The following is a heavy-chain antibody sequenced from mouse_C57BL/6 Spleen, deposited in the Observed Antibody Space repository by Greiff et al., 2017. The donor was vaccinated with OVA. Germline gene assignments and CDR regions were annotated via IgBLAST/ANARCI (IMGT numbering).Heavy chain of an antibody. CDR3: ARHHDSSGYTFAY. D-gene: IGHD3-2*02. CDR2: ISSGGSYT. Sequence: EVQLVESGGDLVKPGGSLKLSCAASGFTFSSYGMSWVRQTPDKRLEWVATISSGGSYTYYPDSVKGRFTISRDNAKNTLYLQMSSLKSEDTAMYYCARHHDSSGYTFAYWGQGTLVTVSA. CDR1: GFTFSSYG. V-gene: IGHV5-6*01. J-gene: IGHJ3*01.